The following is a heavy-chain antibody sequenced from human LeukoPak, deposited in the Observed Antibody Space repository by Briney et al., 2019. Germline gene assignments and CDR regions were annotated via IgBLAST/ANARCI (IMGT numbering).Heavy chain of an antibody. J-gene: IGHJ4*02. D-gene: IGHD2-2*01. V-gene: IGHV1-18*01. CDR3: ARDRYCSSTSCSRFDY. Sequence: ASVKVSCKASGYTFTSYGISWVRQAPGQGLEWMGGISVDNGNTNYAQNLQGRVTMTTDTSTNTAYMELRSLRSDDTAVYYCARDRYCSSTSCSRFDYWGQGTLVTVSS. CDR1: GYTFTSYG. CDR2: ISVDNGNT.